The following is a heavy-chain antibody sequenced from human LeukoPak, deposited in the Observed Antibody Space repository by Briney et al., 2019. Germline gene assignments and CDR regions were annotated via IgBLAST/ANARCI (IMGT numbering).Heavy chain of an antibody. J-gene: IGHJ4*02. CDR2: IYYSGST. D-gene: IGHD2/OR15-2a*01. CDR1: AGTRSGGSYY. Sequence: TSETLSLTCTVSAGTRSGGSYYWSSIRQPPGKGREWIGYIYYSGSTKYNLSLKSRVTISVDTSKNQLSLKLSSVTAADTAVYYCARGEYGLFDYWGQGTPVTVSS. V-gene: IGHV4-61*01. CDR3: ARGEYGLFDY.